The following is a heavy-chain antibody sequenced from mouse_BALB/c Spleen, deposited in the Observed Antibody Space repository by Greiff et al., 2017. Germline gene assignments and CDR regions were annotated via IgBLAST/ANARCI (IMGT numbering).Heavy chain of an antibody. D-gene: IGHD1-1*01. CDR2: IYPGSGST. CDR1: GYTFTSYW. V-gene: IGHV1-55*01. J-gene: IGHJ3*01. Sequence: VQLQQSGAELAKPGASVKMSCKASGYTFTSYWMHWVKQRPGQGLEWIGNIYPGSGSTNYDEKFKSKATLTVDTSSSTAYMQLSSLTSEDSAVYYCTRLGRRPYWGQGTLVTVSA. CDR3: TRLGRRPY.